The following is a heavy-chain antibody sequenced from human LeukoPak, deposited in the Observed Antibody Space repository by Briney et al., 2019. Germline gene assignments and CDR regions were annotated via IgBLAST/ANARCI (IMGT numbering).Heavy chain of an antibody. CDR1: GYSFTNYW. V-gene: IGHV5-51*01. D-gene: IGHD3-22*01. Sequence: GESLKISCKGSGYSFTNYWIGWVRQMPGKGPGWVGIIYPGGYETRYSTFLQGQVTIPADKSISAAYSQWSSRKASDTAMYYGASPDYYDSSGYSPGVGYWGQGTLVTVSS. J-gene: IGHJ4*03. CDR3: ASPDYYDSSGYSPGVGY. CDR2: IYPGGYET.